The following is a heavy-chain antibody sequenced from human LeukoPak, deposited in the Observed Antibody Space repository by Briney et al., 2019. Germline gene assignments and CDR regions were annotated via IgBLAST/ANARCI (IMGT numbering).Heavy chain of an antibody. J-gene: IGHJ6*03. CDR1: GYTFTSYG. CDR3: ARVLPSALRYFDWLLSPNYYYYYMDV. V-gene: IGHV1-8*02. Sequence: ASVKVSCKASGYTFTSYGISWVRQAPGQGLEWMGWMNPNSGNTGYAQKFQGRVTMTRNTSISTAYMELSSLRSEDTAVYYCARVLPSALRYFDWLLSPNYYYYYMDVWGKGTTVTISS. D-gene: IGHD3-9*01. CDR2: MNPNSGNT.